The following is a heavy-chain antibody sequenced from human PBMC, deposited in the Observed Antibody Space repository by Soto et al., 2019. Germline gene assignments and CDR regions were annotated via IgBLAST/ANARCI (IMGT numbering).Heavy chain of an antibody. J-gene: IGHJ5*01. CDR1: ALIFNNAW. CDR3: SDSPGSGAGTDGWFHT. D-gene: IGHD3-10*01. Sequence: GGSLRLSCPVSALIFNNAWMNWVRQAPGKGLEWVGRIKSKSDGETTDYAAPVEGRFTISRDDSKDMVYLQMDSLKTEDTAVYYCSDSPGSGAGTDGWFHTWGQGTLVTVSS. CDR2: IKSKSDGETT. V-gene: IGHV3-15*07.